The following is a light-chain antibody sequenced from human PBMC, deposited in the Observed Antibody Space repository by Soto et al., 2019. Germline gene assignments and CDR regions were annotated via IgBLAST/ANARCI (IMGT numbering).Light chain of an antibody. CDR1: SSDVGSYNP. J-gene: IGLJ2*01. V-gene: IGLV2-23*01. Sequence: QSVLTQPASVSGSPGQSITISCTGTSSDVGSYNPVSWYQQHPGKAPKLMIYEGSKRPSGVSNRFSGSKSGNTASLTISGLQAEDEADYYCCSYAASVVFGGGTKLTVL. CDR3: CSYAASVV. CDR2: EGS.